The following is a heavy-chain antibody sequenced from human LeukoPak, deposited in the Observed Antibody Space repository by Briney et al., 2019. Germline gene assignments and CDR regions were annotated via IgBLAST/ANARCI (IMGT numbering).Heavy chain of an antibody. Sequence: SETLSLTCTVSGGSISSDYWSWIRQPPGKGLEWIGYIYHSGSTYYNPSLKSRVTISVDRSKNQFSLKLSSVTAADTAVYYCARRRGTAMVGYYFDYWGQGTLVTVSS. CDR3: ARRRGTAMVGYYFDY. D-gene: IGHD5-18*01. CDR2: IYHSGST. J-gene: IGHJ4*02. V-gene: IGHV4-59*04. CDR1: GGSISSDY.